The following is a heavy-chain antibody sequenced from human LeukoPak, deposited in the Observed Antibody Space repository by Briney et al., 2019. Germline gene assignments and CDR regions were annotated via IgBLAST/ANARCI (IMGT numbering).Heavy chain of an antibody. D-gene: IGHD6-13*01. CDR2: IYYSGST. V-gene: IGHV4-59*01. CDR3: ARALQPGVYAFDI. Sequence: SETLSLTCTVSGVSISSYYWTWTRQPPGEGLEWIGYIYYSGSTNYNPSLKSRGTISVDTSKNQFSLKLSSVTAADTAVYYCARALQPGVYAFDIWGQGTMVTVSS. J-gene: IGHJ3*02. CDR1: GVSISSYY.